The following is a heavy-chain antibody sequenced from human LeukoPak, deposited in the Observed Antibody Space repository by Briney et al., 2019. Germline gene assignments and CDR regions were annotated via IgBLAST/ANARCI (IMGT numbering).Heavy chain of an antibody. D-gene: IGHD2-15*01. Sequence: GGSLRLSCAASGFTFSSYSMNWVRQAPGKGLEWVSSISSSSSYIYYADSVKGRFTISRDNAKNSLYLQMNSLRAEDTAVYYCAREYCSGGSCSYEYYFDYWGQGTLVTVSS. CDR1: GFTFSSYS. CDR2: ISSSSSYI. V-gene: IGHV3-21*01. CDR3: AREYCSGGSCSYEYYFDY. J-gene: IGHJ4*02.